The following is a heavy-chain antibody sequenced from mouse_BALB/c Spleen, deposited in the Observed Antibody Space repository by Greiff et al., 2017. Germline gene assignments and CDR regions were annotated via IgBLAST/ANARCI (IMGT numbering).Heavy chain of an antibody. CDR2: ISYSGST. J-gene: IGHJ2*01. D-gene: IGHD4-1*01. CDR1: GYSITSDYA. CDR3: ARERTGTDYFDY. Sequence: EVQLQQSGPGLVKPSQSLSLTCTVTGYSITSDYAWNWIRQFPGNKLEWMGYISYSGSTSYNPSLKSRISITRDTSKNQFFLQLNSVTTEDTATYYCARERTGTDYFDYWGQGTTLTVSS. V-gene: IGHV3-2*02.